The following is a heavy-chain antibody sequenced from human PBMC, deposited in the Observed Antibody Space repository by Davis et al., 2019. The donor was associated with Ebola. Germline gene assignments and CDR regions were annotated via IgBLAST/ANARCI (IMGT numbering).Heavy chain of an antibody. J-gene: IGHJ1*01. CDR2: ISGSGGST. CDR1: VITFSSYA. D-gene: IGHD3-22*01. CDR3: VKDMIEEGLSSPHPDFQH. Sequence: GGSLRLSCTDSVITFSSYAMTWVRQAPGKGLEWVSAISGSGGSTYYAGSVKGRFTISRDNSKNTLYLQVNSLRAEDTAVYYCVKDMIEEGLSSPHPDFQHWGQGTLVTVSS. V-gene: IGHV3-23*01.